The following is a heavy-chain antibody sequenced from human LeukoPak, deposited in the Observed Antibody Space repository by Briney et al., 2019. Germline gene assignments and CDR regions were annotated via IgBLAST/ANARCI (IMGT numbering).Heavy chain of an antibody. D-gene: IGHD3-22*01. Sequence: ASVKVSCKASGGTFSSYAISWVRPAPGQGLEWMGRIIPILGIANYAQKFQGRVTITADKSTSTAYMELSSLRSEDTAVYYCARDWNYYDSSPGYWGQGTLVTVSS. V-gene: IGHV1-69*04. CDR2: IIPILGIA. J-gene: IGHJ4*02. CDR1: GGTFSSYA. CDR3: ARDWNYYDSSPGY.